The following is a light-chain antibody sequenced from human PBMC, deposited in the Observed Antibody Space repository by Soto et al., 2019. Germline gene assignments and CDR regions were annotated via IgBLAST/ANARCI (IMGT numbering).Light chain of an antibody. CDR1: QGVSSS. J-gene: IGKJ1*01. CDR2: DAS. V-gene: IGKV3-11*01. CDR3: QQRSNWPWT. Sequence: EIVLTQSPATLSLSPGERATLSCRTSQGVSSSLAWFQQKSGQAPRLLIYDASNRAAGIPGRFSAGGSGTDFTLTISSLEPEDFAVYYCQQRSNWPWTFGQGTKVEI.